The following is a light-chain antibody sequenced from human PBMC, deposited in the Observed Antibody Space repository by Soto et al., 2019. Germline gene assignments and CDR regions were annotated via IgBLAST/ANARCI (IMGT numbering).Light chain of an antibody. Sequence: DIQMTQSPSSLSASVGDRVTITCRASQGISNYLAWYQQKPGKVPKLLIYAASTLQSGVPSRFSGRGSGTDFTITISSLQPEDVATYYCQKYNSAPLFGGGTKVEIK. CDR2: AAS. CDR1: QGISNY. J-gene: IGKJ4*01. V-gene: IGKV1-27*01. CDR3: QKYNSAPL.